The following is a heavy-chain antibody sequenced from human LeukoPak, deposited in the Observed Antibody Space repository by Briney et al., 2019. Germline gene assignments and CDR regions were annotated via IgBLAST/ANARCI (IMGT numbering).Heavy chain of an antibody. D-gene: IGHD2-2*01. V-gene: IGHV3-23*01. Sequence: GVSLRLSCAASGFTFSSYAMSWVRQAPGKGLEWVSAISGSGGSTYYADSVKGRFTISRDNYQNTLYLQMNSLRAEATAVYYCASRNKDIVVVPAAKEESYYYYGMDVWGQGTTVTVSS. CDR3: ASRNKDIVVVPAAKEESYYYYGMDV. CDR1: GFTFSSYA. J-gene: IGHJ6*02. CDR2: ISGSGGST.